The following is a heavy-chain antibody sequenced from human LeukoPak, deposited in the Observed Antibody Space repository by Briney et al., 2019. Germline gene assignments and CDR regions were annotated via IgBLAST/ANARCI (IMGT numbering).Heavy chain of an antibody. Sequence: PGGSLRLSCAASGFTVSTTYMNWVRQAPGKGLEWVSVIYSNGDTYYADSVRGRFTISRDSSKNTLYLQMNSLRAEDTAVYYCARDSYSGYENWGQGTLVTVSS. CDR2: IYSNGDT. CDR1: GFTVSTTY. D-gene: IGHD5-12*01. V-gene: IGHV3-53*01. J-gene: IGHJ4*02. CDR3: ARDSYSGYEN.